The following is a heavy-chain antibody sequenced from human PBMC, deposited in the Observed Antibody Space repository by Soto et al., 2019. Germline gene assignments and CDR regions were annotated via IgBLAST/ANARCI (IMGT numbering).Heavy chain of an antibody. Sequence: GGSLRLSCAASGFTFSSYSMTWVRQAPGKGLEWVSSISSSSSYIYYADSVKGRFTIPRDNAKNSLYLQMNSLIAEDTAVYYCGRGVATTDPLDYWGQGTLVTVSS. D-gene: IGHD5-12*01. CDR3: GRGVATTDPLDY. V-gene: IGHV3-21*01. J-gene: IGHJ4*02. CDR1: GFTFSSYS. CDR2: ISSSSSYI.